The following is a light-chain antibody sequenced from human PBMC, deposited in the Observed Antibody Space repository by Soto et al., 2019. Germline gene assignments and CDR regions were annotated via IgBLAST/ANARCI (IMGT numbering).Light chain of an antibody. Sequence: DVVLTQSPLSLPVTLGQPASISCRSGQSLVYSDGNTYLNWFHQRPGQSPRRLIYKVSNRDSGVXDXYSGSGAGTDFTLQISRVEAEDVGVYYCMQGTHWPLTFGGGTKVEIK. CDR3: MQGTHWPLT. J-gene: IGKJ4*01. CDR1: QSLVYSDGNTY. V-gene: IGKV2-30*01. CDR2: KVS.